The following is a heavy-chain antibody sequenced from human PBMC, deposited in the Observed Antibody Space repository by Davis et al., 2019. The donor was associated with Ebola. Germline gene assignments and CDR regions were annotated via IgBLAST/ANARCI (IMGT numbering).Heavy chain of an antibody. D-gene: IGHD3-3*01. CDR1: GYTFTSYG. CDR2: INAGNGNT. CDR3: AREQSLRFLEWLPDYGMDV. J-gene: IGHJ6*02. V-gene: IGHV1-18*01. Sequence: AASVKVSCKASGYTFTSYGISWVRQAPGQRLEWMGWINAGNGNTKYSQKFQGRVTITRDTSASTAYMELSSLRSDDTAVYYCAREQSLRFLEWLPDYGMDVWGQGTTVTVSS.